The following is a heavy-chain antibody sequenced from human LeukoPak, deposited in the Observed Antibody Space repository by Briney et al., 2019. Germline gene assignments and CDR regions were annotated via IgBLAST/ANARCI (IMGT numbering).Heavy chain of an antibody. CDR3: ARSRAATFDC. V-gene: IGHV6-1*01. CDR1: GDSVSSKSAA. J-gene: IGHJ4*02. Sequence: SQTLSLTCAISGDSVSSKSAAWNWIRQSPSRGLEWVGRTYYRSKCSNDYAASVKSRITVNPDTSKNQFSLQLSSVTPEDTAVYYCARSRAATFDCWGQGTLVTVSS. CDR2: TYYRSKCSN. D-gene: IGHD2-15*01.